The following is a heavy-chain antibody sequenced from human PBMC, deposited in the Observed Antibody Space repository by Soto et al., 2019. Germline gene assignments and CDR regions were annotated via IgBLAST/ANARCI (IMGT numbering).Heavy chain of an antibody. Sequence: SVKVFFQASVLTLTYSAVQLVRQARGQRLEWIGWIVVGSGNTNYAQQFQERVTITRDMSTSTAYMELSSLRSEDTAVYYCAAWGIAAAATWGQGTLVTVSS. V-gene: IGHV1-58*01. CDR1: VLTLTYSA. CDR3: AAWGIAAAAT. D-gene: IGHD6-13*01. CDR2: IVVGSGNT. J-gene: IGHJ4*02.